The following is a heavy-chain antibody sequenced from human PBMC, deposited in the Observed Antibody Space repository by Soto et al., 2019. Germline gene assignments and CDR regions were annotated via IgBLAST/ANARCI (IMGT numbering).Heavy chain of an antibody. J-gene: IGHJ4*02. V-gene: IGHV3-30*18. Sequence: GGSLRLSCAASGFTFSSYGMHWVRQAPGKGLEWVAVISYDGSNKYYADSVKGRFTISRDNSKNTLYLQMNSLRAEDTAVYYCAKDKESSYGSKPKSDIDHWGQGTLVTVSS. D-gene: IGHD5-18*01. CDR1: GFTFSSYG. CDR3: AKDKESSYGSKPKSDIDH. CDR2: ISYDGSNK.